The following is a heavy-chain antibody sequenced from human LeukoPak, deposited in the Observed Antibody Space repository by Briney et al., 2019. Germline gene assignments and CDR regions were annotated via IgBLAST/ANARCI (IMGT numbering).Heavy chain of an antibody. V-gene: IGHV4-34*01. D-gene: IGHD2-2*01. CDR1: GGSFSGYY. Sequence: SETLSLTCAVYGGSFSGYYWSWIRQPPGKGLEWIGEINHSGSTNYNPSLKSRVTISVDTSKNQFSLKLSSVTAADTAVYYCVRAGDIVVVPAAPVDTAVDFDYWGQGTLVTVSS. CDR2: INHSGST. CDR3: VRAGDIVVVPAAPVDTAVDFDY. J-gene: IGHJ4*02.